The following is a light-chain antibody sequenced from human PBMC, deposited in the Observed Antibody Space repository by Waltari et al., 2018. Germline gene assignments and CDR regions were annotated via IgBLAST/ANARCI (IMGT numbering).Light chain of an antibody. CDR1: TFNIGRTL. CDR2: FED. J-gene: IGLJ1*01. Sequence: QSVLPQPPSASGTPGQRLTISCSGRTFNIGRTLWNWYQHLPGTAPNLLIYFEDQRPSGVPDRSSGSKSGTSASLVIRGLQSDDEGIYYCAAWDDRLNGYVFGPGTKVTVL. V-gene: IGLV1-44*01. CDR3: AAWDDRLNGYV.